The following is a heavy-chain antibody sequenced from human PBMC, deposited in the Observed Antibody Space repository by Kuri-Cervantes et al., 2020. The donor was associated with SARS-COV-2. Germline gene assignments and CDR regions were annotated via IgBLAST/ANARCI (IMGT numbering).Heavy chain of an antibody. CDR2: IYFSGST. CDR1: GGSISSSGHY. V-gene: IGHV4-39*01. J-gene: IGHJ4*02. CDR3: GRRASDWHIDY. D-gene: IGHD3-9*01. Sequence: ESLKISCGVSGGSISSSGHYWGWVRQPPGKGLEWIGSIYFSGSTYYTPSLKSRVTISVDTPKNQFSLKLTSVTATDTAVYYCGRRASDWHIDYWGQGTLVTVSS.